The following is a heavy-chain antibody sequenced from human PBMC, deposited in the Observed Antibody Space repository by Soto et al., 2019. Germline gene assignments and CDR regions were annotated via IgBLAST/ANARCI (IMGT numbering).Heavy chain of an antibody. V-gene: IGHV3-73*01. CDR1: GFAFSDSA. D-gene: IGHD5-12*01. J-gene: IGHJ4*02. CDR2: IRDKPNNYAT. Sequence: AQLVESGGDLVQPGGSLKLSCAASGFAFSDSAIHWVRQASGKGLEWVGRIRDKPNNYATASAASVKGRFTISRDDSQNTAYLQMNSLKAEDTAVYYCTTFRGYTGSRDYWGQGTLVTVSS. CDR3: TTFRGYTGSRDY.